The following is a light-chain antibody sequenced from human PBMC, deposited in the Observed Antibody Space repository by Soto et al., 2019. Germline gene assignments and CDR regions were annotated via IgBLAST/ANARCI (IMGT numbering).Light chain of an antibody. Sequence: EIVLTQSPATLSLSPGERATLSCRASQSVDNYLAWYQQKPGQIPRLLIFDASTRATGIPARFSGSGSGTEFPPTISSLEPEDLGVYYCQQRKKWPPTTFGPGTRLEI. V-gene: IGKV3-11*01. CDR2: DAS. J-gene: IGKJ5*01. CDR1: QSVDNY. CDR3: QQRKKWPPTT.